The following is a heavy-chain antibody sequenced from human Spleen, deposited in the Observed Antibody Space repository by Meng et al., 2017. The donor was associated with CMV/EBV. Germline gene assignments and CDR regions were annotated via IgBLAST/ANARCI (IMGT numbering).Heavy chain of an antibody. Sequence: TVTNYGISWVRQAPGQGLEWMGIIHPSGGSTSYAQKFQGRVTMTRDTSTSTVYMELSSLRSEDTAVYYCARDQDIVVVPAAIGPFDPWGQGTLVTVSS. J-gene: IGHJ5*02. V-gene: IGHV1-46*01. CDR1: TVTNYG. CDR2: IHPSGGST. D-gene: IGHD2-2*02. CDR3: ARDQDIVVVPAAIGPFDP.